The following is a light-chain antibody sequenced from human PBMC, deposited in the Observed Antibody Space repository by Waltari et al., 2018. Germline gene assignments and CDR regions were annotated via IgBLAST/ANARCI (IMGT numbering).Light chain of an antibody. CDR1: SSNIGRIS. Sequence: QSLLTQPPSISGAPGQRVTISRSGGSSNIGRISVNWYAQVPGTTPNLLMYRSDQRPSGVSDRFSGSKSGTSASLAITGLLSADEADYICATWDDSLNAWIFGGGTRLTVL. CDR3: ATWDDSLNAWI. CDR2: RSD. V-gene: IGLV1-44*01. J-gene: IGLJ2*01.